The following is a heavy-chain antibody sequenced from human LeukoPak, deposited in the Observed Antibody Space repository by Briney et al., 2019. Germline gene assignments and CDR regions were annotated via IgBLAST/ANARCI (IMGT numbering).Heavy chain of an antibody. CDR2: ISGSGVYT. J-gene: IGHJ4*02. V-gene: IGHV3-23*01. CDR1: GFAFDSYG. Sequence: GGSLRLSCAASGFAFDSYGMNWVRQAPGKGLEWVSGISGSGVYTYYADSVKGRFTISRDNSKNTLYLQMNSLRAEDTAVYYCAKETYYYDSSGYYAYDYWGQGTLVTVSS. D-gene: IGHD3-22*01. CDR3: AKETYYYDSSGYYAYDY.